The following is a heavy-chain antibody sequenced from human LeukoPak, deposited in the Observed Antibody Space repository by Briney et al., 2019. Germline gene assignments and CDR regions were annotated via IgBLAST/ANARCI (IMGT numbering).Heavy chain of an antibody. CDR3: AKVVGATPFDY. V-gene: IGHV3-23*01. Sequence: GGSLRLSCAASGYTVSSNYMSWVRQAPGKGLEWVSAISGTGGRTYYADSVKGRFTISRDNSENTLYLQMNSLRADDTAVYYCAKVVGATPFDYWGQGTLVTVSS. CDR2: ISGTGGRT. J-gene: IGHJ4*02. D-gene: IGHD1-26*01. CDR1: GYTVSSNY.